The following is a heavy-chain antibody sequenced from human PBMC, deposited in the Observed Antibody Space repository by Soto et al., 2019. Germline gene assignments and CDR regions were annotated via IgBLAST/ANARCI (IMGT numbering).Heavy chain of an antibody. CDR2: INPSGGNT. V-gene: IGHV1-46*01. J-gene: IGHJ4*02. D-gene: IGHD6-19*01. CDR1: GYTFITYY. Sequence: GASVKVSCKASGYTFITYYIHWVRQAPGQGLEWMGIINPSGGNTAYAQKFQGRVNMTRDTSTSTVYMELSSLRSEDTAVYYCARQLYSNGWYAFDSWGQGILVTVSS. CDR3: ARQLYSNGWYAFDS.